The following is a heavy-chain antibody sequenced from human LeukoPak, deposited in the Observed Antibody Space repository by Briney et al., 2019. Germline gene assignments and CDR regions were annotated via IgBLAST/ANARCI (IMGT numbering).Heavy chain of an antibody. CDR2: VTNTGGAS. Sequence: GGSLRLSCAASGFTFSSYAMSWVRQAPGKGLEWVSGVTNTGGASYYADSVKGRFTISRDNSMSTLYLHMNSLRAEDTAVYFCAKIVGDEVYRCNPEWGQGTLVTVSS. CDR3: AKIVGDEVYRCNPE. CDR1: GFTFSSYA. D-gene: IGHD3-10*01. J-gene: IGHJ4*02. V-gene: IGHV3-23*01.